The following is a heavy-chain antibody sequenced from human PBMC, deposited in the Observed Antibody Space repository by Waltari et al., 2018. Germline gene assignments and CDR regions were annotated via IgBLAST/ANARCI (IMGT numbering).Heavy chain of an antibody. CDR1: GGAFNNYA. V-gene: IGHV1-69*01. CDR3: ARSPRGCSGGRCYSYDYYGMDV. J-gene: IGHJ6*02. D-gene: IGHD2-15*01. CDR2: IIPILGKI. Sequence: QMQLVQSGAEVERPGSSVKVSCKASGGAFNNYAISWVRQAPGQGVEWMGGIIPILGKITHAQKFQDRLTITADESTTTAYMELRSLRAQDTAVYYCARSPRGCSGGRCYSYDYYGMDVWGQGTTVTVSS.